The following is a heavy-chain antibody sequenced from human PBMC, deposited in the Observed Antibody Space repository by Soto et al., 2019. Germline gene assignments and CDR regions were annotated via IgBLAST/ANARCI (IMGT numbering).Heavy chain of an antibody. D-gene: IGHD1-1*01. CDR2: ISGSSATT. CDR1: GFTFSIYS. J-gene: IGHJ4*02. V-gene: IGHV3-23*01. CDR3: AKCASYWNQFDY. Sequence: PGGSRSRSCTASGFTFSIYSRGWVRQAPGKGLEWVSAISGSSATTLYADSVKGRFTISRDDSKNTLYLQMNSLRAEDTAIYFCAKCASYWNQFDYWGQGTLVTVSS.